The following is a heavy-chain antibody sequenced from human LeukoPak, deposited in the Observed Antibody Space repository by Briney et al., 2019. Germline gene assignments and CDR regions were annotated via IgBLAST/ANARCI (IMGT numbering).Heavy chain of an antibody. D-gene: IGHD2-15*01. J-gene: IGHJ6*03. CDR2: ISGSGDKT. CDR1: GLTFSDYA. V-gene: IGHV3-23*01. Sequence: GGSLRLSCAASGLTFSDYAMSWVRQAPGGGLEWVSAISGSGDKTFHADSVKGRFTTSRDNSKTTLSLQMSSLRVEVSAVYFCAKETSAWWYHRAYMNVWGTGTTVTVSS. CDR3: AKETSAWWYHRAYMNV.